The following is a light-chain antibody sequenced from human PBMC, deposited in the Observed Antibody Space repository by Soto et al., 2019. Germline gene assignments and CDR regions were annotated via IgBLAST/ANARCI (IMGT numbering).Light chain of an antibody. CDR3: KQYGSSGT. J-gene: IGKJ1*01. CDR2: DAS. Sequence: EIVLTQAPATLALSPGERATLSCRASQSVSSSLAWYQQKPGQAPRILIYDASNRATGIQDSFSGSGSGTESTLTIRRLEPEDFAVYYCKQYGSSGTCGQGTKVDIK. CDR1: QSVSSS. V-gene: IGKV3-20*01.